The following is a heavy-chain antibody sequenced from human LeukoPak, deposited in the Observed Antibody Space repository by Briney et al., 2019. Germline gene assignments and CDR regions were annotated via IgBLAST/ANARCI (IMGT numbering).Heavy chain of an antibody. Sequence: ASVNVSFKASVYTFTDYYMHWVRQAPGQGREWVGWINPISGGTNYAQKFQGRVTMTRDTSISTAYMELSRLRSDDTAVYYCARVPRRGYSYGWSYWGQGTLVTVSS. CDR1: VYTFTDYY. V-gene: IGHV1-2*02. CDR3: ARVPRRGYSYGWSY. D-gene: IGHD5-18*01. CDR2: INPISGGT. J-gene: IGHJ4*02.